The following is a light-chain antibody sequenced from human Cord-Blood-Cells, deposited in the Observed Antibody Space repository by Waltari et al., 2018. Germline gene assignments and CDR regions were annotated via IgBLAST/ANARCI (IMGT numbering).Light chain of an antibody. J-gene: IGLJ3*02. V-gene: IGLV2-14*01. Sequence: QSALTPPASVSGSPGQSITIYCTGTRSDVGAYNYVSWYQQHTGKAPKLMIYDVSNRRSGVSNLFSGSKSGNTASLTISGLQAEDEADYYCSSYTSSSTWVFGGGTKLTVL. CDR2: DVS. CDR1: RSDVGAYNY. CDR3: SSYTSSSTWV.